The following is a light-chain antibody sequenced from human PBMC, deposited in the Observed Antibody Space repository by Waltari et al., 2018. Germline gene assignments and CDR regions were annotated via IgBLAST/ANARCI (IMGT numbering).Light chain of an antibody. CDR2: DAS. CDR3: QQRIDWPPLT. V-gene: IGKV3-11*01. CDR1: QSVNS. Sequence: EIILTQSPATLSLSPGERATLSCRASQSVNSLAWYQQKPGQAPRLLIYDASYRATGIPARFSGSGSGTDFPLTIRILETADFAVYYCQQRIDWPPLTFGGGTKVEVK. J-gene: IGKJ4*01.